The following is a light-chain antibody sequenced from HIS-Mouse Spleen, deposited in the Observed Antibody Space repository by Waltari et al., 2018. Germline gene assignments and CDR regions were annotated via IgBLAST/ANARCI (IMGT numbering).Light chain of an antibody. CDR3: QQYNNWPRT. CDR1: QGVSSN. CDR2: GAS. J-gene: IGKJ1*01. Sequence: EIVMTQSPATLSVSPGGRATLSCRASQGVSSNLAWYQQKPGQAPRLLIYGASARATGIPARFSGSGSGTEFTLTISSLQSEDFAVYYCQQYNNWPRTFGQGTKVEIK. V-gene: IGKV3-15*01.